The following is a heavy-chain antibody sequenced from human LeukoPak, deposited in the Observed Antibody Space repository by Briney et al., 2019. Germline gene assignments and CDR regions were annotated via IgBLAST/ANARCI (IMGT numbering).Heavy chain of an antibody. D-gene: IGHD6-19*01. CDR1: GGSFSGYY. CDR2: INHSGST. CDR3: ARDSSWLVRYYFDY. Sequence: SETLSLTCAVYGGSFSGYYWSWLRQPPGKGLEWIGEINHSGSTNYNPSLKSRVTISVDTSKNQFPLKLSSVTAADTAVYYCARDSSWLVRYYFDYWGQGTLVTVSS. J-gene: IGHJ4*02. V-gene: IGHV4-34*01.